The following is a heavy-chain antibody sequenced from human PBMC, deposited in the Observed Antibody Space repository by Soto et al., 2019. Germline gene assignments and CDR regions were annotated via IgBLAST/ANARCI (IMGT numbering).Heavy chain of an antibody. CDR2: INPKGGGT. D-gene: IGHD2-8*01. CDR3: ARGHSTDCSNGVCSFFYNHEMDV. CDR1: GYSFTDYH. J-gene: IGHJ6*02. Sequence: ASVKVSCKASGYSFTDYHIHWVRQAPGQGLEWLGRINPKGGGTSTAQKFQGWVTMTRDRSISTVYMELTRLRSDDTAVYFCARGHSTDCSNGVCSFFYNHEMDVWGQGTTVTVSS. V-gene: IGHV1-2*04.